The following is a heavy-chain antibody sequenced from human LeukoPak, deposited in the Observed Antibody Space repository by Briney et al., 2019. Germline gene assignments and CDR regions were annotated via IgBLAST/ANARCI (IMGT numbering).Heavy chain of an antibody. CDR2: INPNSGGT. J-gene: IGHJ5*02. D-gene: IGHD3-3*01. Sequence: GASVKVSCKASGYTFTGYYMHWVRQAPGQGLEWMGGINPNSGGTNYAQKFQGRVTMTRDTSISTAYMELSRLRSDDTAVYYCARDLTYYDFWSGYPTWGQGTLVTVSS. CDR3: ARDLTYYDFWSGYPT. CDR1: GYTFTGYY. V-gene: IGHV1-2*02.